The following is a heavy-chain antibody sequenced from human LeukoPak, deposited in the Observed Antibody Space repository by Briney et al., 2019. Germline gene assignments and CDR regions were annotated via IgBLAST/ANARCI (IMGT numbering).Heavy chain of an antibody. J-gene: IGHJ6*03. V-gene: IGHV3-30*10. Sequence: GGSLRLSCAASGFSFSRSAMHWVRQAPGKGLEWVAVIPYDGTEKNYIDSVKGRFTISRDNSKNTLYLHTNSLRLEDTGAYFCARQGSSLDYFYNHLDVWGRGTTVTVSS. D-gene: IGHD6-6*01. CDR3: ARQGSSLDYFYNHLDV. CDR1: GFSFSRSA. CDR2: IPYDGTEK.